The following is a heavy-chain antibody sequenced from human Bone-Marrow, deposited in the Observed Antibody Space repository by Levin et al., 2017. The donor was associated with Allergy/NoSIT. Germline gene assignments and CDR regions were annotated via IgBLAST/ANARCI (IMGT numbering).Heavy chain of an antibody. Sequence: GGSLRLSCEGSGFRFDDHAMHWVRQAPGKGPEWVSGLSWNSGTVGSAASVKGRFSVSRDNAKNTLYLQMNSLTPEDTALYRCVRSVRTTAWGGMDLWGQGTLVAVSS. V-gene: IGHV3-9*01. CDR3: VRSVRTTAWGGMDL. D-gene: IGHD7-27*01. CDR1: GFRFDDHA. CDR2: LSWNSGTV. J-gene: IGHJ5*02.